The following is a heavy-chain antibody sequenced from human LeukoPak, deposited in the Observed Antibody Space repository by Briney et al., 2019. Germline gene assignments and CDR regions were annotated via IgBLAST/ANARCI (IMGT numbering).Heavy chain of an antibody. D-gene: IGHD2-2*01. J-gene: IGHJ3*01. Sequence: GESLKISCKGSGYSFTSYWIAWVRQMPGQGLEWLGIIYPRDPDTRYSPSFQGQVSISVDTSIDTAYLQWSSVKASDTAMYYCARHVSSSRVAYDVWGQGTMVTVSS. CDR1: GYSFTSYW. CDR2: IYPRDPDT. V-gene: IGHV5-51*01. CDR3: ARHVSSSRVAYDV.